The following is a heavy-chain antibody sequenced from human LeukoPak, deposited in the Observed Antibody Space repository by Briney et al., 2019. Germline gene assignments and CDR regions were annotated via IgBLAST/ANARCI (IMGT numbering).Heavy chain of an antibody. CDR2: IKQDGSER. V-gene: IGHV3-7*03. J-gene: IGHJ4*02. D-gene: IGHD6-19*01. CDR3: ATWPGGWYGEDS. CDR1: GFTFNTHW. Sequence: GGSLRLSCAASGFTFNTHWMSWVRQAPGKGLEWVANIKQDGSERYYVGSVRGRFTISRDTSKNTLYLQMNSLRAEDTAVYYCATWPGGWYGEDSWGQGTLVTVSS.